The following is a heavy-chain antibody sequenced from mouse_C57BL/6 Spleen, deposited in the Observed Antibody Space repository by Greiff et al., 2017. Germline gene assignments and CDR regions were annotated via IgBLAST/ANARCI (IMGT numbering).Heavy chain of an antibody. CDR3: ERGNYGNPSYAMDY. CDR2: IDPSDSET. CDR1: GYTFTSYW. Sequence: VQLQQPGAELVRPGSSVKLSCKASGYTFTSYWMHWVKQRPIQGLEWIGNIDPSDSETHYNQKFKDKATLTVDKSSSTAYMQLSSLTSEDSAVYYCERGNYGNPSYAMDYWGQGTSVTVSS. J-gene: IGHJ4*01. D-gene: IGHD2-1*01. V-gene: IGHV1-52*01.